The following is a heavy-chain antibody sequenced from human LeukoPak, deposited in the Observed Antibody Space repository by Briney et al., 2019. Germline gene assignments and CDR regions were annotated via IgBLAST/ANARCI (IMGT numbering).Heavy chain of an antibody. CDR2: IKHDGSEK. Sequence: GSLRLSCAASGFIFSTYWMSWVRQAPGKGLEGVANIKHDGSEKYFVDSVKGRFTISRDNAKNSVFLQMNSLRAEDTAVYYCARSCTGGGCYSVNDAFDIWGQGTLVTVSS. J-gene: IGHJ3*02. CDR3: ARSCTGGGCYSVNDAFDI. D-gene: IGHD2-8*02. CDR1: GFIFSTYW. V-gene: IGHV3-7*03.